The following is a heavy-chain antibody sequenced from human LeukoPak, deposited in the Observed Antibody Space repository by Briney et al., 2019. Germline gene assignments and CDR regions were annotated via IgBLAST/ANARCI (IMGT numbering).Heavy chain of an antibody. V-gene: IGHV1-2*02. CDR2: INPNSGGT. J-gene: IGHJ4*02. CDR3: ARGALSGYSHFDY. Sequence: ASVKVSCKASGYTFTGYYMHWVRQAPGQGLEWMGWINPNSGGTNYAQKFQGRVTMTRDTSISTAYMELSRLRSDDTAVYYCARGALSGYSHFDYWGQGTLVTVSS. D-gene: IGHD3-22*01. CDR1: GYTFTGYY.